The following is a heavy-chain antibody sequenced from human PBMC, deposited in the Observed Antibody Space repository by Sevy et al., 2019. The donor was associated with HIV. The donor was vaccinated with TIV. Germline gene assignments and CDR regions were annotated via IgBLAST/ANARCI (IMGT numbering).Heavy chain of an antibody. V-gene: IGHV3-30*09. Sequence: GGSLRLSCAASGFTFSSYALLWVRQAPGKGLEWVSLISYDGSKKYYSDSVKGRFAISRDESNITLFLQMNSLRTEDTAIYYCARVGVSYCTDDCYHRFDYWGRGTLVTVSS. D-gene: IGHD2-21*02. CDR2: ISYDGSKK. J-gene: IGHJ4*02. CDR3: ARVGVSYCTDDCYHRFDY. CDR1: GFTFSSYA.